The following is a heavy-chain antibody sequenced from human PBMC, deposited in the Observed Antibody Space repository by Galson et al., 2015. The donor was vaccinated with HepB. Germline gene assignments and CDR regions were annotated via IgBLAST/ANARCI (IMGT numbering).Heavy chain of an antibody. CDR2: IIPILGIA. D-gene: IGHD6-19*01. J-gene: IGHJ6*02. CDR3: ARRSGWYAEGYYYYGMDV. Sequence: SVKVSCKASGGTFSSYAISWVRQAPGQGLEWMGRIIPILGIANYAQKFQGRVTITADKSTSTAYMELSSLRSEDTAVYYCARRSGWYAEGYYYYGMDVWGQGTTVTVSS. V-gene: IGHV1-69*04. CDR1: GGTFSSYA.